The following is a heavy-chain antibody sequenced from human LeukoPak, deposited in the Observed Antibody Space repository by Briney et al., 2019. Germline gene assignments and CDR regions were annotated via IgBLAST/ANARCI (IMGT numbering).Heavy chain of an antibody. J-gene: IGHJ4*02. CDR3: ARTAGIAVAQISFDY. V-gene: IGHV1-69*01. Sequence: SMKVSCKASGGTFSSYAISWVRQAPGQGLEWMGGIIPIFGTANYAQKFQGRVTITADESTSTAYMELSSLRSEDTAVYYCARTAGIAVAQISFDYWGQGTLVTVSS. CDR1: GGTFSSYA. D-gene: IGHD6-19*01. CDR2: IIPIFGTA.